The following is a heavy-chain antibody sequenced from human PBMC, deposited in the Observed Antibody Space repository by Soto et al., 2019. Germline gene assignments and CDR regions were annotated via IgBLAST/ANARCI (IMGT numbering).Heavy chain of an antibody. D-gene: IGHD3-10*01. CDR1: GGTFSSLA. Sequence: QVQLVQSGAEVKKPGSSVKVSCKASGGTFSSLAISWVRQAPGQGLEWMGGLVPVFGTANYAQKFQDIVTITADKSTSTSYMELSILRSEGTAVYYCARSPGVFDYWGQGTLVTVSS. CDR2: LVPVFGTA. V-gene: IGHV1-69*06. CDR3: ARSPGVFDY. J-gene: IGHJ4*02.